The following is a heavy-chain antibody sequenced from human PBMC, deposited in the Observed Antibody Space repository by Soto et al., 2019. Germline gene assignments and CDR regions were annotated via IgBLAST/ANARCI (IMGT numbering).Heavy chain of an antibody. CDR1: GGSISSSSYY. Sequence: PSETLSLTCTVSGGSISSSSYYWGWIRQPPGKGLEWIGSIYYSGSTYYNPSLKSRVTISVDTSKNQFSLKLSSVTAADTAVYYCACSFVGSYYYGMDVWGQGTTVTVSS. J-gene: IGHJ6*02. D-gene: IGHD2-15*01. CDR3: ACSFVGSYYYGMDV. V-gene: IGHV4-39*01. CDR2: IYYSGST.